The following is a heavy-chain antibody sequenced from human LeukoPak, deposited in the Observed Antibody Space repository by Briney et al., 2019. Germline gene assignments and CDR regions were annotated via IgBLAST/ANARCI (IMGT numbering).Heavy chain of an antibody. D-gene: IGHD3-22*01. J-gene: IGHJ4*02. CDR3: ARDRDYDSANFDY. CDR1: GFTFSSFG. V-gene: IGHV3-33*01. CDR2: IWYDGGHK. Sequence: GWSLRLSCAASGFTFSSFGMHWVRQAPGKGLEWVAVIWYDGGHKYYADSVKGRFSIYRDNSKNTLYLQMNSLRAEDTAVYYCARDRDYDSANFDYWGQGTLVTVSS.